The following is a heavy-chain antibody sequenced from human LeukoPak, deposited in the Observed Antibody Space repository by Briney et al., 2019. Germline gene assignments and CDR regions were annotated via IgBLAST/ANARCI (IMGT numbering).Heavy chain of an antibody. CDR3: ARLVCGGGSCPAEFDY. CDR1: GVSISSGGHY. J-gene: IGHJ4*02. D-gene: IGHD2-15*01. V-gene: IGHV4-39*01. Sequence: SETLSLTCIVSGVSISSGGHYWGWIRQPPGKGLEWIGSIYYSGSTYYNPSLNSRVTIFIDMSKNQFSLKLSSVTATDTAVYYCARLVCGGGSCPAEFDYWGQGTLVTVSS. CDR2: IYYSGST.